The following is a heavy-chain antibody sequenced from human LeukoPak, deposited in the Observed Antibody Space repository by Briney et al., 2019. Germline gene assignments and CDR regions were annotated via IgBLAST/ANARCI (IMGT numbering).Heavy chain of an antibody. CDR1: GGTFSSYA. Sequence: GASVKVSCKASGGTFSSYAISWVRQAPGQGLEWMGGIIPIFGTANYAQKFQGRVTITADESTSTAYMELSSLRSEDTAVYYCARGYCTNGVCYWGVYYHYYMDVWGKGTTVTVSS. CDR3: ARGYCTNGVCYWGVYYHYYMDV. J-gene: IGHJ6*03. V-gene: IGHV1-69*13. D-gene: IGHD2-8*01. CDR2: IIPIFGTA.